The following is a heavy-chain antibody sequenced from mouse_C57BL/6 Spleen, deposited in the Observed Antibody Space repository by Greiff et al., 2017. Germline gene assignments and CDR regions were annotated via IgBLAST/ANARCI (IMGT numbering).Heavy chain of an antibody. CDR1: GYTFTSYW. Sequence: QVQLQQPGAELVKPGASVKLSCKASGYTFTSYWMQWVKQRPGQGLEWIGEIDPSDSYTNYNQKFKGKATLTVDTSSSTAYMQLSSLTSEDSAVYYCARRGTTAFDYWGQGTTRTVSS. V-gene: IGHV1-50*01. CDR3: ARRGTTAFDY. CDR2: IDPSDSYT. J-gene: IGHJ2*01. D-gene: IGHD1-2*01.